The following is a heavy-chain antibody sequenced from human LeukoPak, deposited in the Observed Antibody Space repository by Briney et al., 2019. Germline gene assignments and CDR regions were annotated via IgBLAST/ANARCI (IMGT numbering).Heavy chain of an antibody. CDR2: IYPGDSDT. CDR1: GYSFTSYW. D-gene: IGHD6-19*01. Sequence: GESLRISCKGSGYSFTSYWIGWVRQMPGKGLEWMGIIYPGDSDTRYSPSFRGQVTISADKSISTAYLQWSSLKASDTAMYYCARHDLGAVAVTGFDYWGQGTLVTVSS. J-gene: IGHJ4*02. V-gene: IGHV5-51*01. CDR3: ARHDLGAVAVTGFDY.